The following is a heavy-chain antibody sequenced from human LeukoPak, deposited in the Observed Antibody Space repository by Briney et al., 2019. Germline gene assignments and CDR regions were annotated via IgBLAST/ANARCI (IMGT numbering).Heavy chain of an antibody. D-gene: IGHD3-10*01. CDR3: GRSYGPGSFTYN. CDR2: MYYSWST. Sequence: SETRSLTCTVAGGSISSSSYDWGWIRQPPGRGLEWIGSMYYSWSTYYNPSLKSRVTRSVDTSKNQFSLKLSSVTAADTAVYYCGRSYGPGSFTYNWSQGTLVTVSS. V-gene: IGHV4-39*07. J-gene: IGHJ4*02. CDR1: GGSISSSSYD.